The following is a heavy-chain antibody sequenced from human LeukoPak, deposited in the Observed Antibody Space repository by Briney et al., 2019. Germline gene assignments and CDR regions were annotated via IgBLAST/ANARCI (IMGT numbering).Heavy chain of an antibody. CDR3: ARGKTYGDHFDY. Sequence: SETLSLTCTVSGVSISSSSYYWGWIRQPPGKGLEWIGSIYYSGSTYYNPSLKSRVAISVDTSKNQISLKLSSVTAADTAVYYCARGKTYGDHFDYWGQGTLVTVSS. V-gene: IGHV4-39*07. CDR1: GVSISSSSYY. D-gene: IGHD2-8*01. J-gene: IGHJ4*02. CDR2: IYYSGST.